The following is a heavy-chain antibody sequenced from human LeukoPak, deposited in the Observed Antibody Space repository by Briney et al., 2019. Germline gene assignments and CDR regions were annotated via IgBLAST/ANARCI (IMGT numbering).Heavy chain of an antibody. CDR2: ISYDGSNK. Sequence: GGSLRLSCAASGFTFSSYATHWVRQAPGKGLEWVAVISYDGSNKYYADSVKGRFTISRDNSKNTLYLQMNSLRAEDTAVYYCARDSKDSSAPGYIWGQGTMVTVSS. CDR3: ARDSKDSSAPGYI. J-gene: IGHJ3*02. D-gene: IGHD3-22*01. V-gene: IGHV3-30*04. CDR1: GFTFSSYA.